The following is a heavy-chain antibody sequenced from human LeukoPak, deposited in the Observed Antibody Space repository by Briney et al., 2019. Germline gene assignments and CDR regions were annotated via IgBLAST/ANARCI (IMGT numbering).Heavy chain of an antibody. D-gene: IGHD2-2*02. CDR2: INPNSGGT. CDR1: GYTFTGYY. Sequence: ASVKVSCKASGYTFTGYYMHWVRQAPGQGLEWMGWINPNSGGTNYAQKFQGRVTMTRDTSISTAYMELSRLRSDDTAVYYCARVPRRVVVPAAILFDPWGRGTLVTVSS. J-gene: IGHJ5*02. V-gene: IGHV1-2*02. CDR3: ARVPRRVVVPAAILFDP.